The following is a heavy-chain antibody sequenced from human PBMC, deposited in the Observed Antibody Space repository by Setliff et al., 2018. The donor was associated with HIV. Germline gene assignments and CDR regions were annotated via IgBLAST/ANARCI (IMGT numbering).Heavy chain of an antibody. V-gene: IGHV4-59*01. CDR2: IYYSGNT. CDR3: ARDLHQPGYFYYVDV. D-gene: IGHD3-16*01. J-gene: IGHJ6*04. CDR1: GGPFSSTS. Sequence: SETLSLTCTVSGGPFSSTSWSWIRQFPGQGLEWIGYIYYSGNTNYNPSLKSRVTISIDTSKNRFFPKLNSVTAADTAIYYCARDLHQPGYFYYVDVWGKGTAVTVSS.